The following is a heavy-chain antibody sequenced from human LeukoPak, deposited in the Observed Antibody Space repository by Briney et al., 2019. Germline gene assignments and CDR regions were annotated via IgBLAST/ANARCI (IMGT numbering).Heavy chain of an antibody. CDR2: ISAYNGNT. V-gene: IGHV1-18*01. Sequence: ASVKVSCKASGYTFTSYGNSWVRQAPAQGLEWMGWISAYNGNTNYAQKLQGRVTMTTNTSTKTAYMELRSLRADEAAVYYCTRAEDYDSSPSFDYWGQGTLVTVSS. CDR1: GYTFTSYG. J-gene: IGHJ4*02. CDR3: TRAEDYDSSPSFDY. D-gene: IGHD3-22*01.